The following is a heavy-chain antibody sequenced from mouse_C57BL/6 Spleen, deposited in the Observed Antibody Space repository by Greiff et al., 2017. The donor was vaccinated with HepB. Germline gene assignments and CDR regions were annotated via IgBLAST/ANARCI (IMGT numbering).Heavy chain of an antibody. Sequence: QVQLKESGAELVKPGASVKISCKASGYAFSSYWMNWVKQRPGKGLEWIGQIYPGDGDTNYNGKFKGKATLTADKSSSTAYMQLSSLTSEDSAVYFCARDSSGTRGFAYWGQGTLVTVSA. CDR1: GYAFSSYW. CDR2: IYPGDGDT. CDR3: ARDSSGTRGFAY. D-gene: IGHD3-2*02. V-gene: IGHV1-80*01. J-gene: IGHJ3*01.